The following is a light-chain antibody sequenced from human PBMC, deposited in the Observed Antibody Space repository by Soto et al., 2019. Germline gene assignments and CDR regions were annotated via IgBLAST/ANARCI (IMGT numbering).Light chain of an antibody. J-gene: IGKJ1*01. Sequence: DIQMTQSPSTLSASVGDRVTITFRASQSISSWLAWYQQKPGKAPKLLIYKASSLESGVPSRFSGSGSGTEFTITIRSLQPDDFATYYCQQYNSYWTFGQATK. CDR3: QQYNSYWT. CDR1: QSISSW. CDR2: KAS. V-gene: IGKV1-5*03.